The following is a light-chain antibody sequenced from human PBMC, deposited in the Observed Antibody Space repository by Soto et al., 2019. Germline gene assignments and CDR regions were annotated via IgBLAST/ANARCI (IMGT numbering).Light chain of an antibody. CDR3: SSFTSGSTL. Sequence: HSVLTQPSSVSGSPGQSITISCTGTSSDVGGYNFVSWYQQHPGKAPKLMIYEVSNRPSGVSNRFSGSKSGNTASLTISGLQAEDEADYYCSSFTSGSTLFGTGTKVTVL. J-gene: IGLJ1*01. CDR1: SSDVGGYNF. CDR2: EVS. V-gene: IGLV2-14*01.